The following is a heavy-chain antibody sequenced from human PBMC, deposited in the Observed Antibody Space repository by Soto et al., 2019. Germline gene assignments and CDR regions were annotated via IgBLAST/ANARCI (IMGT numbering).Heavy chain of an antibody. CDR3: ATWHEREHAYDV. Sequence: EVQLLESGGGLVQPGGSLRLSCAASGFTFSVYAMSWVRQVPGKGLEWVSTISESGGSAYYADSVKGRFTISRDNSKNTLYLQMNSLRAEDTAVYYCATWHEREHAYDVWGQGTTVTVSS. CDR2: ISESGGSA. V-gene: IGHV3-23*01. CDR1: GFTFSVYA. J-gene: IGHJ3*01. D-gene: IGHD1-1*01.